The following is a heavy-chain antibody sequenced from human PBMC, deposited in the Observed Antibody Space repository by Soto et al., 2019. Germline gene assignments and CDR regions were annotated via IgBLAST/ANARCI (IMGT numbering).Heavy chain of an antibody. J-gene: IGHJ4*02. Sequence: QVQLVQSGAEVKKPGASVKVSCKASGYTFTSYYMHWVRQAPGQGLEWMGIINPSGGSTSYAQKFQGRVTLTRDTSTGTVYMELSSLRSEDTAVYYCARDLATRRGDYWGQGTLVTVSS. V-gene: IGHV1-46*01. CDR2: INPSGGST. CDR1: GYTFTSYY. CDR3: ARDLATRRGDY. D-gene: IGHD1-1*01.